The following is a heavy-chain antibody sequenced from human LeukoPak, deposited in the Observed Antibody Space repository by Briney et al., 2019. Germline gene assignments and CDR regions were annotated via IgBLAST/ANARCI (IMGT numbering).Heavy chain of an antibody. Sequence: GGSLRLSCAASGFTVSSNYMSWVRQAPGKGLEWVSVIYSGGSTYYADSVKGRFTISSDNSKNTLYLQMNSLTAEDTAVYHCARVGVVPAAIPDGFDIWGQGTMVTVSS. V-gene: IGHV3-53*01. CDR3: ARVGVVPAAIPDGFDI. CDR1: GFTVSSNY. J-gene: IGHJ3*02. D-gene: IGHD2-2*01. CDR2: IYSGGST.